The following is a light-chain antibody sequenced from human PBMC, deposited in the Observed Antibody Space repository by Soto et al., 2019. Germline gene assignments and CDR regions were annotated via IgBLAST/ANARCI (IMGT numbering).Light chain of an antibody. J-gene: IGKJ2*01. V-gene: IGKV3-15*01. CDR3: QQYNNWPPMYT. CDR2: DAS. CDR1: QSVSSK. Sequence: EIEMTQSPATLSVSPGERATLSCRASQSVSSKVAWYQQKPGQAPRLLIYDASTRATGIPARFSGRGSGTEFTLTISSLQSEDFAVYYCQQYNNWPPMYTFGQGTKLEIK.